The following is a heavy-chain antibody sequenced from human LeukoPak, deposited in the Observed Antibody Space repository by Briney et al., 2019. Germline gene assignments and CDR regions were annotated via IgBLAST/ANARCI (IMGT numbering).Heavy chain of an antibody. CDR1: GFTFSSYG. D-gene: IGHD3-22*01. V-gene: IGHV3-30*02. CDR2: IRHDGSNK. Sequence: GGSLRLSCAASGFTFSSYGMHWVRQAPGKGLEWVAFIRHDGSNKYYADSVKGRFTISRDNSKNTLYLQMNSLRAEDTAVYYCAKGEHYYDSSGYATPDYWGQGTLVTVSS. CDR3: AKGEHYYDSSGYATPDY. J-gene: IGHJ4*02.